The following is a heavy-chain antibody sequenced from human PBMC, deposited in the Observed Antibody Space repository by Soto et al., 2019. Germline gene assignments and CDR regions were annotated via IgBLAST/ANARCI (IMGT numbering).Heavy chain of an antibody. Sequence: ESLKISCKCSGYTFTNYWIGWVRQMPGKGLEWMGIIYPGDSDTKYNPSFQGQVTISADKSITTTYLQWSSLKASDTAIYYCAASIFYYGMDVWGQGTTVTVSS. CDR1: GYTFTNYW. CDR3: AASIFYYGMDV. J-gene: IGHJ6*02. CDR2: IYPGDSDT. V-gene: IGHV5-51*01.